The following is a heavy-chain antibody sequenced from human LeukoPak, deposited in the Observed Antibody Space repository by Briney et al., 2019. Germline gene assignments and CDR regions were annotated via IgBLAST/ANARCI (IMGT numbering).Heavy chain of an antibody. D-gene: IGHD2-21*01. V-gene: IGHV3-15*07. CDR1: GFTFSSYG. CDR2: IKPKTDGETT. Sequence: GGSLRLSCAASGFTFSSYGMHWVRQAPGKGLEWVGRIKPKTDGETTEYAAPVKGRFSISRDDSKNMLYLQMNSLKTEDTAVYYCITPLPYSAQGGQGTLVTVSS. CDR3: ITPLPYSAQ. J-gene: IGHJ4*02.